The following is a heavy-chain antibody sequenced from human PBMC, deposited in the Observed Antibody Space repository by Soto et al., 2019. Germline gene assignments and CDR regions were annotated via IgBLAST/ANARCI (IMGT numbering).Heavy chain of an antibody. J-gene: IGHJ5*02. CDR3: ATGGGGDYVYESGP. D-gene: IGHD4-17*01. Sequence: VQLVQSGAEVKKPGSSVKVSCKASGGIFSSYAVSWVRQAPGQGLEWMGGIIPNFGTPNYAQKFEGSVTLTADDSMTTAYIDLSRLRSEETALYYSATGGGGDYVYESGPWGQGTVVTVSS. CDR2: IIPNFGTP. CDR1: GGIFSSYA. V-gene: IGHV1-69*01.